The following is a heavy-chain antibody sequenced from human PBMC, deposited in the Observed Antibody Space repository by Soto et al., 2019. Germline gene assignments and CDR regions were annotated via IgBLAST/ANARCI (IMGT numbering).Heavy chain of an antibody. D-gene: IGHD2-15*01. J-gene: IGHJ5*02. CDR2: INPSGGST. V-gene: IGHV1-46*01. Sequence: ASVKVSCKSSGYTFTSYYMHWVRQAPGQGLEWMGIINPSGGSTSYAQKFRGRVTMTRDTSTSTVYMELSSLRSEDTAVYYCARDPRYCSGGSCYYSWFDPWGQGTLVTVSS. CDR3: ARDPRYCSGGSCYYSWFDP. CDR1: GYTFTSYY.